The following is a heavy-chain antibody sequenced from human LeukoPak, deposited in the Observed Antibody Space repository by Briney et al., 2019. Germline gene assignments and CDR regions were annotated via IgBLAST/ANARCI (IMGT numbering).Heavy chain of an antibody. D-gene: IGHD3-10*01. Sequence: GRSLRLSCAASGFTFSSYGMHWVRQAPGKGLEWVAVISYDGSNKYYADSVKGRFTISRDNSKNTLYLQMNSLRAEDTAVYYCAKGLKGSGSYYTLFDYWGQGTLVTVSS. CDR2: ISYDGSNK. J-gene: IGHJ4*02. CDR1: GFTFSSYG. CDR3: AKGLKGSGSYYTLFDY. V-gene: IGHV3-30*18.